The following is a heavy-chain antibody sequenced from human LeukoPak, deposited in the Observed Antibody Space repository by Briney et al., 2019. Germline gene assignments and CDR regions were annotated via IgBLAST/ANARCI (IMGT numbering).Heavy chain of an antibody. Sequence: GGSLRLSCVGSGFTFSSYSMNWVRQAPGKGLEWVSSISTSSIYIYYADSVKGRFTISRDNSKNTLCLQMNSLRAEDTAVYYCARDPGGPGVGVFFAFDIWGQGTMVTVSS. D-gene: IGHD3-3*01. CDR2: ISTSSIYI. J-gene: IGHJ3*02. V-gene: IGHV3-21*01. CDR3: ARDPGGPGVGVFFAFDI. CDR1: GFTFSSYS.